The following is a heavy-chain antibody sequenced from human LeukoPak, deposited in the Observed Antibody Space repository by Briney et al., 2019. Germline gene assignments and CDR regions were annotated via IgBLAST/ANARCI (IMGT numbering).Heavy chain of an antibody. Sequence: PGGSLRLSCAASGFTFSSYWMSWVRQAPGKGLEWVANINQDGSEKYYVDSVKGRFTISRDNAKNSLYLQMNSLRAEDTAVYYCARAANSNAFDIWGQGTMVTVSS. D-gene: IGHD2/OR15-2a*01. CDR1: GFTFSSYW. CDR2: INQDGSEK. CDR3: ARAANSNAFDI. J-gene: IGHJ3*02. V-gene: IGHV3-7*01.